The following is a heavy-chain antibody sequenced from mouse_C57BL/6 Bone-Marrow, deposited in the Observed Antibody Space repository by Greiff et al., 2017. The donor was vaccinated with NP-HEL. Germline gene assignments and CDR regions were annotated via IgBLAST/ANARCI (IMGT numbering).Heavy chain of an antibody. J-gene: IGHJ3*01. CDR1: GYTFTSYW. D-gene: IGHD1-1*01. CDR3: AIYYYGSNTGFAY. V-gene: IGHV1-74*01. Sequence: QVQLKQPGAELVKPGASVKVSCKASGYTFTSYWMHWVKQRPGQGLEWIGRIHPSDSDTNYNQKFKGKATLTVDKSSSTAYMQLSSLTSEDSAVYYCAIYYYGSNTGFAYWGQGTLVTVSA. CDR2: IHPSDSDT.